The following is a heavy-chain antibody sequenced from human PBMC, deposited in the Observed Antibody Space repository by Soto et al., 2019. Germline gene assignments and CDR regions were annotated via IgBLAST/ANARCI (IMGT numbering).Heavy chain of an antibody. Sequence: ASVKVSCKASGYTFTGYYMHWVRQAPGQGLEWMGWINPNSGGTNYAQKFQGWVTMTRDTSISTAYMELSRLRSDDTAVYYCARMRLGIAVLTHHGDAFDIWGQGTMVTVSS. J-gene: IGHJ3*02. D-gene: IGHD7-27*01. V-gene: IGHV1-2*04. CDR3: ARMRLGIAVLTHHGDAFDI. CDR1: GYTFTGYY. CDR2: INPNSGGT.